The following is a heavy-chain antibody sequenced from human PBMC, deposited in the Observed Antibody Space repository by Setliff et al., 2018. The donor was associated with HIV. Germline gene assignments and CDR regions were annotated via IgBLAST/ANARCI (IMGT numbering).Heavy chain of an antibody. J-gene: IGHJ4*02. D-gene: IGHD2-15*01. Sequence: ASVKVPCKASKYTFTDYYMHWVQQAPGKGLEWMGRVDPEDDKTIYAEKFQGRVTMTTATSSDTAYLYLSSLRSEDTAVYYCVTGEGLRFWGQGTLVTVSS. CDR2: VDPEDDKT. V-gene: IGHV1-69-2*01. CDR1: KYTFTDYY. CDR3: VTGEGLRF.